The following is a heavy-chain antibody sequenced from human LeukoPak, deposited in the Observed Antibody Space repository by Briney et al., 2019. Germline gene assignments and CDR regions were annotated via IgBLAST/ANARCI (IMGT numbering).Heavy chain of an antibody. CDR3: ATGTNPPYYYYYMDV. CDR2: IYTSGST. D-gene: IGHD1-1*01. J-gene: IGHJ6*03. Sequence: EPSETLSLTCTVSGYSISSGYYWGWIRQPPGKGLEWIGRIYTSGSTNYNPSLKSRVTISVDTSKNQLSLKLSSVTAADTAVYYCATGTNPPYYYYYMDVWGKGTTVTISS. V-gene: IGHV4-38-2*02. CDR1: GYSISSGYY.